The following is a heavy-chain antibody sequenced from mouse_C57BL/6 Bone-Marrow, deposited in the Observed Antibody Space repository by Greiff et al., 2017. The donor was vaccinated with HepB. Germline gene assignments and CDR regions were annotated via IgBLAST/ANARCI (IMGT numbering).Heavy chain of an antibody. D-gene: IGHD2-3*01. CDR1: GYSITSGYY. CDR3: SHDLDY. V-gene: IGHV3-6*01. CDR2: ISYDGSN. Sequence: EVKLVESGPGLVKPSQSLSLTCSVTGYSITSGYYWNWIRQFPGNKLEWMGYISYDGSNNYNQSLKNRMSITRYTSKNQFFLKLNSVTTEDTATYYCSHDLDYWGQGTTLTVSS. J-gene: IGHJ2*01.